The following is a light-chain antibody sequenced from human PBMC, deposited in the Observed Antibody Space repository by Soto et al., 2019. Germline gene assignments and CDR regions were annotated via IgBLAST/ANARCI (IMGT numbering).Light chain of an antibody. V-gene: IGLV2-8*01. CDR3: SSYAGSNNLV. CDR1: SSDVGGYNY. J-gene: IGLJ2*01. CDR2: EVS. Sequence: QSVLTQPPSASGSPGQSVTISCTGTSSDVGGYNYVSWYQQHPGKAPKLMIYEVSKRPSGVPDRFSGSKSGNTASLTVSGLQAEDEADYYCSSYAGSNNLVFGGGTKLTDL.